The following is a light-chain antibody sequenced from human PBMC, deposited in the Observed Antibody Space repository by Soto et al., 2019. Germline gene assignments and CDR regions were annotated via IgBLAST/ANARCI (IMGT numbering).Light chain of an antibody. J-gene: IGLJ2*01. CDR1: SSDVGVYNY. Sequence: QSALTQPPSASGSPGQSVTICCTGTSSDVGVYNYVSWYQQHPGKAPKLMIYEVSKRPSGVPDRFSGSKSGTTASLTVSGLQAEDEADYYCSSFAGNNNLVFGGGTKVTVL. CDR3: SSFAGNNNLV. V-gene: IGLV2-8*01. CDR2: EVS.